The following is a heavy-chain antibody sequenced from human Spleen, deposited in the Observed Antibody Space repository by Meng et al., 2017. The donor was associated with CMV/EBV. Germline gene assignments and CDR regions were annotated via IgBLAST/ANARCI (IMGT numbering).Heavy chain of an antibody. Sequence: SVKVSCKASGDTSSTYAITWVRQAPGQGLEWMGGIIRIFGPANYAQKFQGRVTITTDESTSTAYMELSSLRSEDTAVYYCARDRTGDCSSTTCYNYYYYYGMDVWGQGTTVTVSS. CDR3: ARDRTGDCSSTTCYNYYYYYGMDV. CDR1: GDTSSTYA. V-gene: IGHV1-69*05. D-gene: IGHD2-2*02. J-gene: IGHJ6*02. CDR2: IIRIFGPA.